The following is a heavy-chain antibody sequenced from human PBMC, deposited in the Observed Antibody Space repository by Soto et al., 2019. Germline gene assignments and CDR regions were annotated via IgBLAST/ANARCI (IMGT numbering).Heavy chain of an antibody. CDR3: AKGYYDPIFDY. Sequence: PGGSLRLSCAASGFTVSSNYMSWVRQAPGKGLEWVSAISDSRSGGVSTYYADSVKGRFTISRDNSRNTLYLQMNSLRAEDAAVYYCAKGYYDPIFDYWGQGTLDTVSS. J-gene: IGHJ4*02. D-gene: IGHD3-22*01. CDR2: ISDSRSGGVST. CDR1: GFTVSSNY. V-gene: IGHV3-23*01.